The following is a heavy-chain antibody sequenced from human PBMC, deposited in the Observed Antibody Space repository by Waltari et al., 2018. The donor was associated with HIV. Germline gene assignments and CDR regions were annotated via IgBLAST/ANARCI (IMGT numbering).Heavy chain of an antibody. D-gene: IGHD3-10*01. V-gene: IGHV4-34*02. CDR1: GGSFRGYY. J-gene: IGHJ5*02. CDR3: ARWFGELTNNWFDP. Sequence: VQHQQCSTGLLHPHPTLSLTCAVYGGSFRGYYWSWIRQPPGKGLEWIGEINQRGSTWLFLFFMSRVTISVDTSKNQFSLKLSSVTAADTAVYYCARWFGELTNNWFDPWGQGTLVTVSS. CDR2: INQRGST.